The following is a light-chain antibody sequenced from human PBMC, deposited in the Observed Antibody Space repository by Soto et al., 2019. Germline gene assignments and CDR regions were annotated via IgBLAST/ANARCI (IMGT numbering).Light chain of an antibody. J-gene: IGLJ2*01. V-gene: IGLV1-44*01. CDR3: AAWDGSLDVVL. Sequence: QSVLTQPPSASGTPGQRVTISCSGSSSNIGTNTVNWYQQFPGSAPQLLLYITIHRPSGVPGRFSGSKSGTSASLAISGLQSEDEADYYCAAWDGSLDVVLFGGGTKVTV. CDR2: ITI. CDR1: SSNIGTNT.